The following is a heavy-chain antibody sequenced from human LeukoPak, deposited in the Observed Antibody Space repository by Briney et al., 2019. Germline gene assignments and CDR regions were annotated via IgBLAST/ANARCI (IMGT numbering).Heavy chain of an antibody. CDR1: GFTFSDYY. V-gene: IGHV3-11*04. CDR2: ISSSGSTR. CDR3: ARDGHYYDSSGFMGY. J-gene: IGHJ4*02. D-gene: IGHD3-22*01. Sequence: PGGSLRLSCAASGFTFSDYYMSWIRQAPGKGREWVSYISSSGSTRYYADSVKGRFTISRDNAKNSLYLQMNSLRAEDTAVYYCARDGHYYDSSGFMGYGGQGTLVTVSS.